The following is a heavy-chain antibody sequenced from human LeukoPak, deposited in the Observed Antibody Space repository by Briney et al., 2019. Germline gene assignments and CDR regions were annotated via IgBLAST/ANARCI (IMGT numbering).Heavy chain of an antibody. Sequence: SETLSLTCSVSGGSIRNYFWSWIRQTPGTGLEWIGYIYYSGSANYNPSLKSRVTISVDTSKNQFSLRLSSVTAADTAVYYCARHSPGSLSGNYVPDYWGQGTLVTVSS. CDR3: ARHSPGSLSGNYVPDY. V-gene: IGHV4-59*01. D-gene: IGHD1-26*01. CDR2: IYYSGSA. CDR1: GGSIRNYF. J-gene: IGHJ4*02.